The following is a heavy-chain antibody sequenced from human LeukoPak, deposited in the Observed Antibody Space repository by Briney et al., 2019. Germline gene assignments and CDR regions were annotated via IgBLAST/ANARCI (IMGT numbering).Heavy chain of an antibody. Sequence: GGSLRLSCTASGFTFGDYAMSWVRQAPGKGLEWVGFIRSKAYGGTTEYAASVKGTFTISRDDSKSIAYLQLNSLKTEDTAVYYCTRDPSIAVASYYYYYYYMDVWGKGTTVTVSS. J-gene: IGHJ6*03. V-gene: IGHV3-49*04. CDR1: GFTFGDYA. D-gene: IGHD6-19*01. CDR2: IRSKAYGGTT. CDR3: TRDPSIAVASYYYYYYYMDV.